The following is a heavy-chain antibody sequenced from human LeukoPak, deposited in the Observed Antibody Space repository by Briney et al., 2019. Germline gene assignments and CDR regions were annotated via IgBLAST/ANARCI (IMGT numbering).Heavy chain of an antibody. CDR1: GYSISSGYC. J-gene: IGHJ6*03. Sequence: SETLSLTCAVSGYSISSGYCWGWIRQPPGKGLEWIGSIYHSGSTYYNPSLKSRVTISVDTSKNQFSLKLSSVTAADTAVYYCARNWNALSYYYYYMDVWGKGTTVTVSS. D-gene: IGHD1-1*01. V-gene: IGHV4-38-2*01. CDR3: ARNWNALSYYYYYMDV. CDR2: IYHSGST.